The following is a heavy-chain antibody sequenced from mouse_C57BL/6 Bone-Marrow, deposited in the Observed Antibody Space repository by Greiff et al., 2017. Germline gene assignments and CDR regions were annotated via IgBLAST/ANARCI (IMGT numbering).Heavy chain of an antibody. V-gene: IGHV1-81*01. Sequence: VQLQESGAELARPGASVKLSCKASGYTFTSYGISWVKQRTGQGLEWIGKICARSGNTYYNEKVQGKDTLTTDKSSSTAYMEHRSLTSEYSAVYFCASDAWFAYWGQGTLVTVSA. CDR1: GYTFTSYG. CDR3: ASDAWFAY. J-gene: IGHJ3*01. CDR2: ICARSGNT.